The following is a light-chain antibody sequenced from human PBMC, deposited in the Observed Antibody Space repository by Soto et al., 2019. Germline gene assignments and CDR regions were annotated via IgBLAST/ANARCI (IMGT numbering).Light chain of an antibody. Sequence: DLQMTQSPSSLSASVGDRVTIACQATQDIHSFLAWYQQKPGKAPKFLIFDASNLERGVPSRFSGSGSGTDFTFTISSLQPEDIATYFCQQYDSLPLTFGGGTKVEV. CDR1: QDIHSF. CDR3: QQYDSLPLT. CDR2: DAS. J-gene: IGKJ4*01. V-gene: IGKV1-33*01.